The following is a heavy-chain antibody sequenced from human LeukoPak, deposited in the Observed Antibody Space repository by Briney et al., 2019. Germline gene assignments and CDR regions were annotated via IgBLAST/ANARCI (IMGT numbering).Heavy chain of an antibody. CDR1: GGTFSSYT. J-gene: IGHJ4*02. D-gene: IGHD2-2*01. CDR2: IIPILGIA. CDR3: ARDGFSGYCSSTSCYTSPVDY. Sequence: SVKVSCKASGGTFSSYTISWVRQAPGQGLEWMGRIIPILGIANYAQKFQGRVTITADKSTSTAYMELSSLRSEDTAVYYCARDGFSGYCSSTSCYTSPVDYWGQGTLVTVSS. V-gene: IGHV1-69*04.